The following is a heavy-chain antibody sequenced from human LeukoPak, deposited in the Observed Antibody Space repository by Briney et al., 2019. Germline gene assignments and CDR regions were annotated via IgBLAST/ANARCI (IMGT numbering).Heavy chain of an antibody. V-gene: IGHV3-48*03. Sequence: SLSLSCAASVFIFSNYEMNWGRQAPGGGLQWVSYSNSAGTTTHYADSVKGRYTMSRDNAKSLLYLQMSSLRAEDTAIYYCARYSIVGAYRSRDGWGQGTLVTVSA. J-gene: IGHJ4*02. D-gene: IGHD1-26*01. CDR3: ARYSIVGAYRSRDG. CDR1: VFIFSNYE. CDR2: SNSAGTTT.